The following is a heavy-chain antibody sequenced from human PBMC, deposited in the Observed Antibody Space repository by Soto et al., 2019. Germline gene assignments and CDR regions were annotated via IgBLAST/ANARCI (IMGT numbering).Heavy chain of an antibody. CDR2: IIPIFGTA. CDR3: TTAPPYYYDSSGYLPLYYFDY. Sequence: SVKVSCKASGGTFSSYAIIWVRQAPGQGLEWMGGIIPIFGTANYAQKFQGRVTITADESTSTAYVELRSLRSEDTAVYYCTTAPPYYYDSSGYLPLYYFDYWGQGTLVTVSS. J-gene: IGHJ4*02. D-gene: IGHD3-22*01. V-gene: IGHV1-69*13. CDR1: GGTFSSYA.